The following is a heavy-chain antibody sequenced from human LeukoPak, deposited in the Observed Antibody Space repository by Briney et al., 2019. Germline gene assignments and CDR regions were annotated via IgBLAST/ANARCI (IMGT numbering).Heavy chain of an antibody. J-gene: IGHJ6*03. D-gene: IGHD6-6*01. CDR3: ARDRVAARQWGYYYYMDV. Sequence: PGGSLRLSCAASGITFTSYAMCWVRQAPGKGLEWVANIKQDGSEKYYVDSVKGRFAISRDNAKNSLYLQMNSLRAEDTAVYYCARDRVAARQWGYYYYMDVWGKGTTVTVSS. CDR1: GITFTSYA. CDR2: IKQDGSEK. V-gene: IGHV3-7*01.